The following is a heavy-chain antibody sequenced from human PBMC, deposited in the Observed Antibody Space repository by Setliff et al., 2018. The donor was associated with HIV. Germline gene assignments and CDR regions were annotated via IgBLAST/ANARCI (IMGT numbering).Heavy chain of an antibody. CDR1: GFTFSSYA. CDR3: AKGAGPTTLAEPFDS. V-gene: IGHV3-33*08. Sequence: GGSLRLSCAASGFTFSSYAMHWVRQAAGKGLEWVAVIWYEGSIESYIDSVKGRFTISRDNSKSTLYLQMTNLRAEDTALYFCAKGAGPTTLAEPFDSWGQGTLVTVSS. CDR2: IWYEGSIE. D-gene: IGHD5-12*01. J-gene: IGHJ4*02.